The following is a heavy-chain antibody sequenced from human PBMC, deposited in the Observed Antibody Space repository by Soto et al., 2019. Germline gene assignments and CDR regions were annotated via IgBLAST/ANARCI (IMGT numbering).Heavy chain of an antibody. CDR1: GYTFTGYY. V-gene: IGHV1-2*02. Sequence: ASVKVSCKASGYTFTGYYMHWVRQAPGQGLEWMGWINPNSGGTNYAQKFQGRVTMTRDTSISTAYMELSRLRSDDTAVYYCARDLYSRSSRLLYYYYGMDVSGPGTTVTVYS. J-gene: IGHJ6*02. D-gene: IGHD6-6*01. CDR3: ARDLYSRSSRLLYYYYGMDV. CDR2: INPNSGGT.